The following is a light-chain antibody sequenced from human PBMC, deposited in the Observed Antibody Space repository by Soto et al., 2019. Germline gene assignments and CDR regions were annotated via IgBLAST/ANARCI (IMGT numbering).Light chain of an antibody. Sequence: DIVMTQSPDSLAVSLGERATINCKSSQSVLYSSNNKNYLAWYQQKPGQPPKLLIYWASTRESGVPDRFSGSGSGTDFTLTISSLRAEDVAVYYCQQYYSTPYTFGQATKLEIK. CDR3: QQYYSTPYT. CDR1: QSVLYSSNNKNY. J-gene: IGKJ2*01. CDR2: WAS. V-gene: IGKV4-1*01.